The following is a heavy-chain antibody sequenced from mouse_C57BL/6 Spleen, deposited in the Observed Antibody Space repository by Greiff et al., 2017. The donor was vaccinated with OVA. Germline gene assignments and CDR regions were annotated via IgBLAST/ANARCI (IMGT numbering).Heavy chain of an antibody. CDR2: IWSGGST. CDR1: GFSLTSYG. V-gene: IGHV2-4*01. D-gene: IGHD1-1*01. Sequence: VKLVESGPGLVQPSQSLSITCTVSGFSLTSYGVHWVRQPPGKGLEWLGVIWSGGSTDYNAAFISRLSISKDNSKSQVFFKMNSLQADDTAIYYWAKEAVVPPDWYFDVWGTGTTVTVSS. CDR3: AKEAVVPPDWYFDV. J-gene: IGHJ1*03.